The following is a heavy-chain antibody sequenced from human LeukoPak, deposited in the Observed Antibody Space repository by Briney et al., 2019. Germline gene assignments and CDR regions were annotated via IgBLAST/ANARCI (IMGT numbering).Heavy chain of an antibody. Sequence: PGGSLRLSCAASGFTFSSYWMHWVRQAPGKGLVGVSRINTDGNIINNADSVKGRFTISRDNAKNTLYLQMNSLRAEDTAVYYCARDSYSYGRTFDYWGHGTLVTVSS. V-gene: IGHV3-74*01. J-gene: IGHJ4*01. CDR2: INTDGNII. D-gene: IGHD5-18*01. CDR3: ARDSYSYGRTFDY. CDR1: GFTFSSYW.